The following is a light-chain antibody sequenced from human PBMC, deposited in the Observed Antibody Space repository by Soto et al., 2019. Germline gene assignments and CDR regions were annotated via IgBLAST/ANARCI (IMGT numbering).Light chain of an antibody. CDR1: QNIATY. CDR2: DSY. CDR3: QQSFDSSPT. J-gene: IGKJ2*01. V-gene: IGKV1-39*01. Sequence: IQMTQSPSALSASVGDRVTITCRASQNIATYVHWYQQQPGKVPKFLIYDSYTLQSGVPSRFSGSGSGTEFALTISSLQPEDLATCCCQQSFDSSPTFGQGAKVEIK.